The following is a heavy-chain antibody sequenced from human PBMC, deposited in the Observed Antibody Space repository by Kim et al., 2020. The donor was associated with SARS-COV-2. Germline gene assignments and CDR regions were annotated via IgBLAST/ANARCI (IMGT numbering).Heavy chain of an antibody. CDR1: GYIFRDHA. Sequence: ASVKVSCKASGYIFRDHALHWVRQAPGQTLEWMGWINTDDGNTKYSQKFNDRVTITRDTSATTAYLEVSSLPSEYTAVYYCSRHLPEHYYGTHSYDAF. CDR3: SRHLPEHYYGTHSYDAF. CDR2: INTDDGNT. J-gene: IGHJ3*01. D-gene: IGHD3-16*01. V-gene: IGHV1-3*04.